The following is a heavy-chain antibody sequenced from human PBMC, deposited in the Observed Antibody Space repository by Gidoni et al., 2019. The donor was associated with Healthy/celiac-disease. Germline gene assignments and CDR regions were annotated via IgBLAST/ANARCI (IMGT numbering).Heavy chain of an antibody. CDR3: AKDPRLIPLYYDSSGSYWFDP. CDR1: GFTFSSYA. D-gene: IGHD3-22*01. J-gene: IGHJ5*02. Sequence: EVQLLESGGGLVQPGGSLRLSCAASGFTFSSYAMSWVRQAPGKGLEGVSAISGSGGSTYYADSVKGRFTISRDNSKNTLYLQMNSLRAEDTAVYYCAKDPRLIPLYYDSSGSYWFDPWGQGTLVTVSS. CDR2: ISGSGGST. V-gene: IGHV3-23*01.